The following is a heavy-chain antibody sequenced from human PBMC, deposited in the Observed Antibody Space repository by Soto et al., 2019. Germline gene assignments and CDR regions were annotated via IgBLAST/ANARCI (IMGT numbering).Heavy chain of an antibody. CDR3: AHRSYYYDSSGYPDDAFDI. V-gene: IGHV2-5*02. D-gene: IGHD3-22*01. CDR2: IYWDDDK. J-gene: IGHJ3*02. Sequence: QITLKESGPTLVKPTQTLTLTCTFSGFSLSTSGVGVGWIRQPPGKALEWLALIYWDDDKRYSPSLKSRLTITKDTXXNXVXLTMNNMDPVDTATYYCAHRSYYYDSSGYPDDAFDIWGQGTMVTVSS. CDR1: GFSLSTSGVG.